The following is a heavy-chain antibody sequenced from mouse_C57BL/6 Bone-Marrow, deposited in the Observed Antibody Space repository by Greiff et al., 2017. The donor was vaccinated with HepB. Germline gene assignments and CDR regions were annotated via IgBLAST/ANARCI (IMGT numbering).Heavy chain of an antibody. D-gene: IGHD1-1*01. V-gene: IGHV1-18*01. Sequence: EVQLQESGPELVKPGASVKIPCKASGYTFTDYNMDWVKQRHGKGLEWIGDINPNNGGTIYNQKFKGKATLTGDKSSSTAYMELRSLTSEDTAVYYCARDLDYGSSYWFAYWGQGTLVTVSA. CDR1: GYTFTDYN. CDR2: INPNNGGT. J-gene: IGHJ3*01. CDR3: ARDLDYGSSYWFAY.